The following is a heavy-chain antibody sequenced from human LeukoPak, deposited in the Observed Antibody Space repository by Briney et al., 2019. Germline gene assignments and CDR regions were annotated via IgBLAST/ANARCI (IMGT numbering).Heavy chain of an antibody. CDR1: GFTFSSYA. CDR3: AKFIPGGLAFDI. V-gene: IGHV3-23*01. Sequence: GSLRFSCAASGFTFSSYAMSWVRQAPGKGLEWVSAISGSGGSTYYADSVKGRFTISRDNSKNTLYLQMNSLRAEDTAVYYCAKFIPGGLAFDIWGQGTMVTVSS. J-gene: IGHJ3*02. CDR2: ISGSGGST. D-gene: IGHD2-21*01.